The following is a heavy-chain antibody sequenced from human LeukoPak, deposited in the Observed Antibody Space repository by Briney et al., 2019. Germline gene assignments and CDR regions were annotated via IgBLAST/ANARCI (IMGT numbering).Heavy chain of an antibody. V-gene: IGHV4-30-2*01. D-gene: IGHD3-10*01. J-gene: IGHJ2*01. Sequence: PSETLSLTCAVSGGSISSGGYSWSRIRQPPGKGLEWIGYIYHSGSTYYNPSLKSRVTISVDRSKNQFSLKLSSVTAADTAVYYCARVPITMVRGVRYWYFDLWGRGTLVTVSS. CDR1: GGSISSGGYS. CDR2: IYHSGST. CDR3: ARVPITMVRGVRYWYFDL.